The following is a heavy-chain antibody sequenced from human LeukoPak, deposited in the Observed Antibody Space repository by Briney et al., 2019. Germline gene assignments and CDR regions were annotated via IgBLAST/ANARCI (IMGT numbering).Heavy chain of an antibody. J-gene: IGHJ5*02. CDR3: ARHVGSWSTGWLDL. D-gene: IGHD6-13*01. Sequence: PGGSLRLSCVASGFTFSSHAVSWVRQAPRKGLEWVSGIGNNADSAYYADSVKGRFTTSRDNSKNTLFLQMNSLGAEDTAAYYCARHVGSWSTGWLDLWGQGTLVSVSS. CDR2: IGNNADSA. CDR1: GFTFSSHA. V-gene: IGHV3-23*01.